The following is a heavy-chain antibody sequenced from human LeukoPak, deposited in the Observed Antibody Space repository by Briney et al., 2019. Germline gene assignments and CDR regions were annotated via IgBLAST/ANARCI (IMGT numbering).Heavy chain of an antibody. D-gene: IGHD6-19*01. J-gene: IGHJ4*02. CDR3: ARARWSSTGWFFGY. Sequence: PGGSLRLSCVASGFTFGTYWMHWVRQAPGKRLLWVSRLSGDGSSIKYADSLKGRFTISRDNAKDALHLQMDNLRAEDTAVYYCARARWSSTGWFFGYWGQETLVTVSS. CDR1: GFTFGTYW. CDR2: LSGDGSSI. V-gene: IGHV3-74*03.